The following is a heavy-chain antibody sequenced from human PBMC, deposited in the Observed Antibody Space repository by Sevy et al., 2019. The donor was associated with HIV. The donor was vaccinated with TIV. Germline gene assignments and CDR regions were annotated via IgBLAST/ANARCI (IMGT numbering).Heavy chain of an antibody. CDR3: AGMATTHDAFDI. J-gene: IGHJ3*02. CDR2: IWYDGSNK. D-gene: IGHD5-12*01. CDR1: GFTFSSYG. V-gene: IGHV3-33*01. Sequence: GGSLRLSCAASGFTFSSYGMHWVHQAPGKGLEWVAVIWYDGSNKYYADSVKGRFTISRDNSKNTLYLQMNSLRAEDTAVYYCAGMATTHDAFDIWGQGTMVTVSS.